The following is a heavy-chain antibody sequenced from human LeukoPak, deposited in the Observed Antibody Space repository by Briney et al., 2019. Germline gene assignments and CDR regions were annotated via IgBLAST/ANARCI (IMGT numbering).Heavy chain of an antibody. Sequence: PGGSLRLSCAASGFTFSSYGMHWVRQAPGKGLEWVAVISYDGSNKYYADSVKGRFTISRDNSKNTLYLQMNSLRAEDTAVYYCARAGGPFKWAYCGGDCLGWFDPWGQGTLVTVSS. CDR2: ISYDGSNK. D-gene: IGHD2-21*02. CDR1: GFTFSSYG. J-gene: IGHJ5*02. CDR3: ARAGGPFKWAYCGGDCLGWFDP. V-gene: IGHV3-30*03.